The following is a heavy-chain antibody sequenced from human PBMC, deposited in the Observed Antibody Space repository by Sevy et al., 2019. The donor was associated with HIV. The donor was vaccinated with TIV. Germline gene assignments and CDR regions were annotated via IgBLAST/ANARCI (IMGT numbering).Heavy chain of an antibody. J-gene: IGHJ6*02. V-gene: IGHV3-30*04. CDR2: ISYDGGNI. CDR3: ARDLPSEVINPFYYYGMDV. CDR1: GFTFSIYA. Sequence: GGSLRLSCAASGFTFSIYAIHWVRQAPGKGLEWATVISYDGGNIYYADSVKGRFTVSRDNSKDTVYLQMNSLRPEDTAVYYCARDLPSEVINPFYYYGMDVWGQGTTVTVSS. D-gene: IGHD2-21*01.